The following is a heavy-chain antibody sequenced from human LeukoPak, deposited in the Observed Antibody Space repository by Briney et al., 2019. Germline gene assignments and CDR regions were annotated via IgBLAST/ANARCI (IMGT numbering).Heavy chain of an antibody. Sequence: PSETLSLTCTVSGGSISSSSYYWGWIRQPPGKGLEWIGSIYYSGSTYYNPSLKSRVTISVDTSKNQFSLKLSSVTAADTAVYYCARVGGYSYGYPDYWGQGTLVTVSS. CDR1: GGSISSSSYY. J-gene: IGHJ4*02. D-gene: IGHD5-18*01. CDR2: IYYSGST. CDR3: ARVGGYSYGYPDY. V-gene: IGHV4-39*07.